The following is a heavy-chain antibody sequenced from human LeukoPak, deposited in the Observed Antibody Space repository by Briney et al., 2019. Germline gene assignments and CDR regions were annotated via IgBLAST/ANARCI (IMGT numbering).Heavy chain of an antibody. CDR2: ISAYNGNT. D-gene: IGHD3-22*01. Sequence: ASVKVSCKASGYTFTSYGISWVRQAPGQGLEWMGWISAYNGNTNYAQKLQGRVIMTTDTSTSTAYMELRSLRSDDTAVYYCARARDYYDSSGYSNWGQGTLVTVSS. CDR1: GYTFTSYG. J-gene: IGHJ4*02. CDR3: ARARDYYDSSGYSN. V-gene: IGHV1-18*01.